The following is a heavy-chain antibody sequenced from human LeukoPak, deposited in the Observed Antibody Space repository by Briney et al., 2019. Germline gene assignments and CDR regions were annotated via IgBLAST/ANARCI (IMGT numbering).Heavy chain of an antibody. CDR2: ISSSSSYI. Sequence: TGGSLRLSCAASGFTFSSYSMNWVRQAPGKGLEWVSSISSSSSYIYYADSVKGRFTISRDNAKNSLYLQTNSLRAEDTAVYYCTSGTKEEYYYGSGSYSVYWGQGTLVTVSS. D-gene: IGHD3-10*01. V-gene: IGHV3-21*01. J-gene: IGHJ4*02. CDR1: GFTFSSYS. CDR3: TSGTKEEYYYGSGSYSVY.